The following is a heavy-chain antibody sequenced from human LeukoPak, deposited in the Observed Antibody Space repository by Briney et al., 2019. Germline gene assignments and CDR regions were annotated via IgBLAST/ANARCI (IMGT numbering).Heavy chain of an antibody. CDR2: ISGSGGTK. CDR1: GFTFSSYA. J-gene: IGHJ4*02. CDR3: ARAANTAAGTPTLAIDY. Sequence: PGGSLRLSCAASGFTFSSYAMSWVRQAPGKGLEWVSVISGSGGTKYYADSVKGRFTISRDNSKNTLYLQMNSLRAEDTAVYYCARAANTAAGTPTLAIDYWGQGTLVTVSS. V-gene: IGHV3-23*01. D-gene: IGHD6-13*01.